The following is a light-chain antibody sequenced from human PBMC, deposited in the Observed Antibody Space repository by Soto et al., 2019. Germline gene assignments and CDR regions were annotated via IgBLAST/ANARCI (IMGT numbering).Light chain of an antibody. CDR2: AAS. CDR1: QGISSY. J-gene: IGKJ4*01. Sequence: DIQLTQSPSFLSASVGDRVTITCRASQGISSYLAWYQQKPGKAPKLLIYAASTLESGVSSRFSGSRSGTEFTLAISSLLPEDRATYYCQQLNSYPITFGGGTKVEL. V-gene: IGKV1-9*01. CDR3: QQLNSYPIT.